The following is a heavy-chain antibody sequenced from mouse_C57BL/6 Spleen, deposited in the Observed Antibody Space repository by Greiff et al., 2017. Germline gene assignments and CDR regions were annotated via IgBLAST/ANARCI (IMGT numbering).Heavy chain of an antibody. CDR2: FYPGSGSI. V-gene: IGHV1-62-2*01. Sequence: VQLQQSGAELVKPGASVKLSCTASGYTFTDYTIHWVKQRSGQGLEWIGWFYPGSGSIKYNEKFKDKATLTADKSSSTAYMELSSLTSEDSAVYYCARYELRCVLAMDYWGKGTSVTVSS. CDR1: GYTFTDYT. CDR3: ARYELRCVLAMDY. J-gene: IGHJ4*01.